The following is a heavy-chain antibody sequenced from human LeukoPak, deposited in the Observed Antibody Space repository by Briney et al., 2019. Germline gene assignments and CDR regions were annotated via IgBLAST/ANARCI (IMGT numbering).Heavy chain of an antibody. CDR1: GGTFSSYA. V-gene: IGHV1-69*13. J-gene: IGHJ4*02. CDR2: IIPMFGTA. D-gene: IGHD3-22*01. Sequence: SVKVSCKASGGTFSSYAISWVRQAPGQGLELMGGIIPMFGTANYAQKFQGRVTITADESTSTAYMELSSLRSEDTAVYYCATPRNVSSGRFGRWGQGTLVTVSS. CDR3: ATPRNVSSGRFGR.